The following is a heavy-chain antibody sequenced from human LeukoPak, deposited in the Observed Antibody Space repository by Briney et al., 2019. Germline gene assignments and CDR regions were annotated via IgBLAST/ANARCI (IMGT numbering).Heavy chain of an antibody. D-gene: IGHD3-3*01. Sequence: ASVKVSCKASGYTFTGYYMHWVRQAPGQGLEWMGWINPNSGGTNYAQKFQGRVTMTRDTSISIAYMELSRLRSDDTAVYYCATETRFNNYDFWSGVRYWGQGTLVTVSS. J-gene: IGHJ4*02. V-gene: IGHV1-2*02. CDR1: GYTFTGYY. CDR3: ATETRFNNYDFWSGVRY. CDR2: INPNSGGT.